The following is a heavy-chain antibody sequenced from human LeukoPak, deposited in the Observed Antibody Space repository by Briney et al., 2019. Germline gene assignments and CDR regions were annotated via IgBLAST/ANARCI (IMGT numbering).Heavy chain of an antibody. V-gene: IGHV3-21*01. Sequence: IPGGSLRLSCAASGFIFTNYAMTWVRQGPGKGLEWVSGISGSGGDTNYADSVKGRFTISRDNAKNSLYLQMNSLRAEDTAVYYCARAGKGSSTRGYNWFDPWGQGTLVTVSS. CDR3: ARAGKGSSTRGYNWFDP. J-gene: IGHJ5*02. CDR1: GFIFTNYA. CDR2: ISGSGGDT. D-gene: IGHD2-2*01.